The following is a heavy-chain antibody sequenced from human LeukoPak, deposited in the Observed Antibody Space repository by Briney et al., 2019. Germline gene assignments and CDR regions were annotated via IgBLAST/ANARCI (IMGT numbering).Heavy chain of an antibody. CDR2: ISGSGGST. CDR1: GFTFSSYA. J-gene: IGHJ4*02. Sequence: GGSLRLSCAASGFTFSSYAMSWVRQAPGKGLEWVSAISGSGGSTYYADSVKGRFTISRDNSKNTLYLQMNSLRAEDTAVYYCAKDRQDYYYDSSGYFPGYFDYWGQGTLVTVSS. D-gene: IGHD3-22*01. CDR3: AKDRQDYYYDSSGYFPGYFDY. V-gene: IGHV3-23*01.